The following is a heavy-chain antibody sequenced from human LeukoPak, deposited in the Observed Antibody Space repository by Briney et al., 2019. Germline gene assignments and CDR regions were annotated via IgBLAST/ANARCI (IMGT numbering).Heavy chain of an antibody. CDR2: ISSSSSYI. D-gene: IGHD5-12*01. CDR3: ARDPRSYSGYDNY. V-gene: IGHV3-21*01. J-gene: IGHJ4*02. Sequence: GSLRLSCAASGFTFSSYSMNWVRQAPGKGLEWFSSISSSSSYIYYADSVKGRFTISRDNAKNSLYLQMNSLRAEDTAVYYCARDPRSYSGYDNYWGQGTLVTVSS. CDR1: GFTFSSYS.